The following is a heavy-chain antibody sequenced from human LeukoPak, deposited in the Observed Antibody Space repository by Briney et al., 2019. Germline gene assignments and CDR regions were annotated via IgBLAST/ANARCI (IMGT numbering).Heavy chain of an antibody. J-gene: IGHJ6*03. CDR2: IHYSGSI. CDR1: GYSISSGYY. V-gene: IGHV4-38-2*01. D-gene: IGHD2-2*02. Sequence: SSETVSLTCAVSGYSISSGYYWGWIRPPPGKGLEWIGSIHYSGSIYYNPSLKSRVTISVDTSKNQFSLRVPSVTAAEPAVYYCARIYGNYYMDVWGKGTTVTVSS. CDR3: ARIYGNYYMDV.